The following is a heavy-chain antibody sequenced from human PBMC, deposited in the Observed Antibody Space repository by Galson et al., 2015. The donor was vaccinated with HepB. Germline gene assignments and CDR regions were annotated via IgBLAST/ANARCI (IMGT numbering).Heavy chain of an antibody. D-gene: IGHD3-22*01. CDR1: GFTVSNTY. CDR3: ARGTYYYDSSGNYPLIFDH. Sequence: SLRLSCAASGFTVSNTYMNWVRQAPGKGLEWVSLIYSGGTTKYVDSVKGRFTISRDNSKNTLYLQMDSLRAEDTAVYYCARGTYYYDSSGNYPLIFDHWCQGTLVTISS. V-gene: IGHV3-53*01. J-gene: IGHJ4*02. CDR2: IYSGGTT.